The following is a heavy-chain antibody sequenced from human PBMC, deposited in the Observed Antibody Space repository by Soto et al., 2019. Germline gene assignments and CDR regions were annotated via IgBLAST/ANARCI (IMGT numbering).Heavy chain of an antibody. V-gene: IGHV3-43*02. CDR2: ISGDGGST. Sequence: GGSLRLSCAASGFTFDDYAMHWVRQAPGKGLEWVSLISGDGGSTYYADSVKGRFTISRDNSKNSLYLQMNSLRTEDTALYYCAKDDSEGIAVAGWGFEYWGQGTLVTVSS. D-gene: IGHD6-19*01. CDR1: GFTFDDYA. CDR3: AKDDSEGIAVAGWGFEY. J-gene: IGHJ4*02.